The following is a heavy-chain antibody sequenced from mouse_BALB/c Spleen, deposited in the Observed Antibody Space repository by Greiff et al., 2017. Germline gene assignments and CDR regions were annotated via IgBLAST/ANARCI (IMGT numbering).Heavy chain of an antibody. CDR3: ARQDYGSSLAWFAY. CDR2: IWAGGST. V-gene: IGHV2-9*02. D-gene: IGHD1-1*01. Sequence: VQLKESGPGLVAPSQSLSITCTVSGFSLTSYGVHWVRQPPGKGLEWLGVIWAGGSTNYNSALMSRLSISKDNSKSQVFLKMNSLQTDDTAMYYCARQDYGSSLAWFAYWGQGTLVTVSA. J-gene: IGHJ3*01. CDR1: GFSLTSYG.